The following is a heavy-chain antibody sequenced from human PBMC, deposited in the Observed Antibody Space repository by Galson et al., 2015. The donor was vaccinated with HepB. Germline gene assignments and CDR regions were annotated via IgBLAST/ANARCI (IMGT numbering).Heavy chain of an antibody. J-gene: IGHJ4*02. D-gene: IGHD3-10*01. CDR2: ISGSGGST. Sequence: SLRLSCAASGFTFSSYAMSWVRQAPGKGLEWVSAISGSGGSTYYADSVKGRFTISRDNSKNTLYLQMNSLRAEDTAVYYCARASGMVRGAPDYWGQGTLVTVSS. CDR1: GFTFSSYA. CDR3: ARASGMVRGAPDY. V-gene: IGHV3-23*01.